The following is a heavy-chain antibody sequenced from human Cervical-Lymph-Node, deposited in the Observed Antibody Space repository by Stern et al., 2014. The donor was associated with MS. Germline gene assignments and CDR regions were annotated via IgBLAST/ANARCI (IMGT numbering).Heavy chain of an antibody. CDR1: GYTFTSYG. CDR2: ISAYNGNT. D-gene: IGHD4-11*01. CDR3: AISSVTTYYYYYGMDV. Sequence: VQLVQSGAEVKKPGASVKVSCKASGYTFTSYGISWVRQAPGQGLEWMGWISAYNGNTNYAQKLQGRVTMTTDTSTSTAYMELRSLRSDDTAVYYCAISSVTTYYYYYGMDVWGQGTTVTVSS. J-gene: IGHJ6*02. V-gene: IGHV1-18*01.